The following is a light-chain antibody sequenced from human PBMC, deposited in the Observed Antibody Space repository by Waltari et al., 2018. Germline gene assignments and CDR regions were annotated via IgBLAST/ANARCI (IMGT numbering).Light chain of an antibody. CDR3: QQYYIAQYT. J-gene: IGKJ2*01. V-gene: IGKV4-1*01. Sequence: DNVMIQSPDCLTVSLGERATINCKSSQSVLFSSDNKHYLAWYQQKPGQPPKLLIYCASTRYSGVPDRFSGSGSGTDFTLTISSLQAEDVAVYFCQQYYIAQYTFGQGTKLEIK. CDR2: CAS. CDR1: QSVLFSSDNKHY.